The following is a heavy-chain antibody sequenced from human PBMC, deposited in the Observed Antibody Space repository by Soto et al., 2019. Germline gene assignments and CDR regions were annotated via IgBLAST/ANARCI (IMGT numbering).Heavy chain of an antibody. CDR3: ATADYGDYYYYYYMDV. Sequence: GASVKVSCKASGYTFPSYDINWVRQATGQGLEWMGWMNPNSGNTGYAQKFQGRVTMTRNTSISTAYMELSSLRSEDTAVYYCATADYGDYYYYYYMDVWGKGTPVTVSS. V-gene: IGHV1-8*02. D-gene: IGHD4-17*01. J-gene: IGHJ6*03. CDR1: GYTFPSYD. CDR2: MNPNSGNT.